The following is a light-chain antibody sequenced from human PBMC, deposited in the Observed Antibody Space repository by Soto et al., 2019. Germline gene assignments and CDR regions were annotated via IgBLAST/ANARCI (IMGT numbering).Light chain of an antibody. CDR2: EVS. V-gene: IGLV2-14*01. J-gene: IGLJ1*01. Sequence: QSVLTQPASVSGSPGQSITISCTGTSSDVGAYKYVSWYQQHPGKAPKLTIYEVSNRPSGVSNRFSGSKSGNTASVTISGLQIEDEADYYCSSYASTNTLVFGTGTKVTVL. CDR1: SSDVGAYKY. CDR3: SSYASTNTLV.